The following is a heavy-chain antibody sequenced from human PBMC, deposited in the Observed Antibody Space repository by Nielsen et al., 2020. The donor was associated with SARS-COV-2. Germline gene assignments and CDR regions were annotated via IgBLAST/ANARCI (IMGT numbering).Heavy chain of an antibody. V-gene: IGHV3-48*02. D-gene: IGHD2-2*01. CDR2: INGGETHV. J-gene: IGHJ6*03. CDR3: ARQTVSSYQLLRKYYYYIDV. CDR1: GFTFSASG. Sequence: GESLKISCAASGFTFSASGMNWVRQAPGRGLEWISYINGGETHVYYAASVKGRFTIFRDNAKNALYLQMNSLSYDDTAVYYCARQTVSSYQLLRKYYYYIDVWGKGTTVTVSS.